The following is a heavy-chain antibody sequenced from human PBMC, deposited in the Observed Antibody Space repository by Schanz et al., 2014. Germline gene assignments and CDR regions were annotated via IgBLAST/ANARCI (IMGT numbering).Heavy chain of an antibody. CDR1: GFIFSNSW. CDR3: TRGVRIDY. J-gene: IGHJ4*02. D-gene: IGHD3-3*01. CDR2: IKQDGSEK. Sequence: VQLVESGGGVVQPGRSLRLSCAASGFIFSNSWMSWVRQAPGKGLEWVANIKQDGSEKYYVDSVKGRFTISRDNAKNSLYLQMNSRTAEDTAVYYCTRGVRIDYWGQGTLVAVSS. V-gene: IGHV3-7*01.